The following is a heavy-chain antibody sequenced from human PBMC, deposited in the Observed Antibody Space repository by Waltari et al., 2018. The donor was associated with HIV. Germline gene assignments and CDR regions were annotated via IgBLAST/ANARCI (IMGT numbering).Heavy chain of an antibody. Sequence: QVQLIQFGAEVKKPGASVKVSCKGFGYTLTELSMHWVRQAPGKGLEWMGGIDHEGERTIYAQMFQGRVTTTEDTSTNPAYMELTSLTSDDTAVYYCATGAGTTSIQLYDMDVWGQGTTVTVSS. CDR3: ATGAGTTSIQLYDMDV. CDR2: IDHEGERT. CDR1: GYTLTELS. V-gene: IGHV1-24*01. D-gene: IGHD1-1*01. J-gene: IGHJ6*02.